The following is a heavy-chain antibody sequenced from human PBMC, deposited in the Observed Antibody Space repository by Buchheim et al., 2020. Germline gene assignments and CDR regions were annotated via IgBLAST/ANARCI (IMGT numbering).Heavy chain of an antibody. J-gene: IGHJ4*02. V-gene: IGHV1-46*01. CDR1: GYTFTSYY. D-gene: IGHD3-22*01. Sequence: QVQLVQSGAEVKKPGASVKVSCKASGYTFTSYYMHWVRQAPGQGLEWMGIINPSGGSTSYAQKFQGRVTMTRDTSTSTVYMELSSLRSEDMAVYYCASTSQTYYYDSSGYYGLGYWGQGTL. CDR3: ASTSQTYYYDSSGYYGLGY. CDR2: INPSGGST.